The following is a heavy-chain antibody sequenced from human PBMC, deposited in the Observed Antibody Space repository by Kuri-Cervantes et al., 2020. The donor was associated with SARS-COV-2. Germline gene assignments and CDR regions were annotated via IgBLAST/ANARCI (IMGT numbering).Heavy chain of an antibody. CDR2: IYYSGST. Sequence: GSLRLSCTVSSDSISSYYWSWIRQPPGKGLEWIGYIYYSGSTKYNPSLKSRVTISLNTSKNQFSLKLSSVTAADTAVYYCARGGGYDYPHYWGQGTLVTVSS. CDR3: ARGGGYDYPHY. J-gene: IGHJ4*02. V-gene: IGHV4-59*01. CDR1: SDSISSYY. D-gene: IGHD3-16*01.